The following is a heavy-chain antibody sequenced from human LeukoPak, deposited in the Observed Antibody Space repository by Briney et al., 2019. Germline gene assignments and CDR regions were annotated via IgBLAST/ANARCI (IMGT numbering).Heavy chain of an antibody. CDR3: ARNIVVXPAAIFDYYXXXMDV. D-gene: IGHD2-2*02. Sequence: ASVKVSCKASGYTFTSYGISWVRQAPGQGLEWMGWISAYNGNTNYAQKLQGRVTMTTDTSTGTAYMELRSLRSDDTAVYYCARNIVVXPAAIFDYYXXXMDVXGKGTT. V-gene: IGHV1-18*01. CDR2: ISAYNGNT. CDR1: GYTFTSYG. J-gene: IGHJ6*03.